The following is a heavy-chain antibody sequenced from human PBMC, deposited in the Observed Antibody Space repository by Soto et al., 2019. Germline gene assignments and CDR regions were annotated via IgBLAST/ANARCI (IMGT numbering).Heavy chain of an antibody. CDR3: ARDLEYSSGWYRTYYYFHY. CDR1: GGTFSSYA. V-gene: IGHV1-69*13. J-gene: IGHJ4*02. CDR2: IIPICGTA. D-gene: IGHD6-19*01. Sequence: ASVKVSWKASGGTFSSYAISWVRQAPGQGLEWMGGIIPICGTANYAQKFQGRVTITADESTSTAYMELSSLRSEDTAVYYCARDLEYSSGWYRTYYYFHYWGQGTLVTVSS.